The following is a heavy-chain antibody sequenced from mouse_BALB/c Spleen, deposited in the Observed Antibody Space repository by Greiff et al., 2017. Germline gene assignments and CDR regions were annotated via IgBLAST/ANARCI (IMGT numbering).Heavy chain of an antibody. CDR2: ISYDGSN. CDR1: GYSITSGYY. CDR3: ARERPGAYYGNPFAY. J-gene: IGHJ3*01. V-gene: IGHV3-6*02. D-gene: IGHD2-10*01. Sequence: EVKLVESGPGLVKPSQSLSLTCSVTGYSITSGYYWNWIRQFPGNKLEWMGYISYDGSNNYNPSLKNRISITRDTSKNQFFLKLNSVTTEDTATYYCARERPGAYYGNPFAYWGQGTLVTVSA.